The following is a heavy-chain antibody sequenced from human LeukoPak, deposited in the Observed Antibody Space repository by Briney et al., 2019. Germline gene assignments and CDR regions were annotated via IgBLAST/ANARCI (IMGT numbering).Heavy chain of an antibody. V-gene: IGHV3-66*01. CDR2: IYSGGST. D-gene: IGHD5-18*01. CDR3: ARDPEYSYGYEGAFDI. CDR1: GFTVSSNY. Sequence: GGSLRLACAASGFTVSSNYMSWVRQAPGKGLEWVSVIYSGGSTYYADSVKGRFTISRDNSKNTLYLQMNSLRAEDTAVYYCARDPEYSYGYEGAFDIWGQGTMVTVSS. J-gene: IGHJ3*02.